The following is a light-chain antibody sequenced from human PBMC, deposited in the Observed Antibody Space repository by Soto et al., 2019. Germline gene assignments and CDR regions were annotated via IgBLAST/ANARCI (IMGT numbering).Light chain of an antibody. J-gene: IGLJ3*02. V-gene: IGLV1-40*01. CDR3: QSYDSALSGSNWV. CDR2: GNN. CDR1: SSNIGAGFD. Sequence: QSVLTQPPSVSGAPGQRVTISCTGSSSNIGAGFDVHWYQQFPGTAPKLLIYGNNNRPSGVPDRFSDSKSGTSASLAITGLQAEDEADYYCQSYDSALSGSNWVFGGGTKVTVL.